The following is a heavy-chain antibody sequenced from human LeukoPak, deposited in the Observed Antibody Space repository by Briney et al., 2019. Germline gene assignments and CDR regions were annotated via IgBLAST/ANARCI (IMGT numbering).Heavy chain of an antibody. J-gene: IGHJ4*02. V-gene: IGHV3-66*01. CDR3: ARGPYYYGSGSYLPSFDY. D-gene: IGHD3-10*01. CDR2: IYSGGST. CDR1: GFTVSSNY. Sequence: GGSLRLSCAASGFTVSSNYMSWVRQAPGKGLEWVSVIYSGGSTYYADSVKGRFTISRDNSKNTLYLQMNSLRAEDTAVYYCARGPYYYGSGSYLPSFDYWGQGTLVTVSS.